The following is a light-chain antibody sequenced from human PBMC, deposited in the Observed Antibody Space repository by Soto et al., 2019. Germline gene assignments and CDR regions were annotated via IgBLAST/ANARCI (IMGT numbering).Light chain of an antibody. CDR3: QQYSSSVWRT. CDR2: GAS. J-gene: IGKJ2*02. CDR1: QSVSSSY. Sequence: EIVLTQSPGTLSLSPGERATLSCRASQSVSSSYLAWYQQKPGQAPRLLIYGASSRATGIPDRFSGSGSGTDFTLTISRLESEDFAVYYCQQYSSSVWRTFGQGTKLEIK. V-gene: IGKV3-20*01.